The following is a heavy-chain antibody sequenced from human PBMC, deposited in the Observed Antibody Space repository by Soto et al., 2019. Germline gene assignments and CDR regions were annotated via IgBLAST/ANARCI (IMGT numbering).Heavy chain of an antibody. CDR1: GYTYTGYF. Sequence: ASVKVSCKASGYTYTGYFMHWVRQAPGQGLEWMGWINPNSGATKYAQKFQGRVTLSRDTSISTAYMELSGLRSDDTAVYYCARGGGTILAPLPWGQGTLVTGSS. J-gene: IGHJ5*02. CDR2: INPNSGAT. V-gene: IGHV1-2*02. D-gene: IGHD3-3*01. CDR3: ARGGGTILAPLP.